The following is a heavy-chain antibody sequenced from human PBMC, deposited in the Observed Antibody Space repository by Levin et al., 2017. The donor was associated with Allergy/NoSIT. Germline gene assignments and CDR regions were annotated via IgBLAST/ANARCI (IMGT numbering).Heavy chain of an antibody. D-gene: IGHD3-10*01. CDR3: VKDGGRCTSTSCSPLLWFGELLSY. V-gene: IGHV3-23*01. Sequence: GGSLRLSCAASGFTFSNYAMSWVRQAPGKGLEWVSAISGSGEYTHYADSVKGRFTISRDNSKNTLYVQMNSLRAEDTAVYYCVKDGGRCTSTSCSPLLWFGELLSYWGQGTLVTVSS. CDR2: ISGSGEYT. CDR1: GFTFSNYA. J-gene: IGHJ4*02.